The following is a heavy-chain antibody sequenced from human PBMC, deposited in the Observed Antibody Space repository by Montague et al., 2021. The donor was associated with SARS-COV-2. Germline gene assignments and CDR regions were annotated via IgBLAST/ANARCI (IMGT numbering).Heavy chain of an antibody. V-gene: IGHV4-61*02. J-gene: IGHJ4*02. CDR2: IYVTGNS. Sequence: TLSLTCTVSGGAIRDGNYYWSWVRQPAGKGLEWIGRIYVTGNSKSNPSLKSRVTMSIDTAKHQFYLNLTSVTAADTAVYYCVGDAYDPLDDHWGQGTLVTVSS. CDR1: GGAIRDGNYY. CDR3: VGDAYDPLDDH. D-gene: IGHD3-3*01.